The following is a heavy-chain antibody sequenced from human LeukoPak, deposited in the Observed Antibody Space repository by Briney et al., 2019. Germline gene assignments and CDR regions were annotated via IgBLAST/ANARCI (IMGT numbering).Heavy chain of an antibody. V-gene: IGHV1-46*03. Sequence: AASVKVSCKASGYTFTSYYMHWVRQAPGQGLEWMEIINPSGGSTSYAQKFQGRVTITRDKSTSTVYMELSSLRSEDTAVYYCAGGTGYDILTGYYRLEGAICYWGQGTLVTVSS. CDR3: AGGTGYDILTGYYRLEGAICY. J-gene: IGHJ4*02. CDR2: INPSGGST. CDR1: GYTFTSYY. D-gene: IGHD3-9*01.